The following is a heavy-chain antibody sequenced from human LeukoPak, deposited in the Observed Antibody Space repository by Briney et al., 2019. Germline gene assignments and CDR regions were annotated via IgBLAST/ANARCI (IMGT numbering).Heavy chain of an antibody. CDR1: GGSISSYY. J-gene: IGHJ5*02. CDR2: IYTSGST. D-gene: IGHD6-13*01. CDR3: ARDPWGAAAGSGWFDP. V-gene: IGHV4-4*07. Sequence: PSETLSLTCTVSGGSISSYYWSWIRQPAGKGLEWIGRIYTSGSTNYNPSLKSRVTMSVDTSKNQFSLKLSSVTAADTAVYYCARDPWGAAAGSGWFDPWGQGTLVTVSS.